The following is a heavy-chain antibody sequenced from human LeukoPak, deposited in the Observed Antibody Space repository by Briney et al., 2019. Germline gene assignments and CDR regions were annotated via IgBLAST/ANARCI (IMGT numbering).Heavy chain of an antibody. D-gene: IGHD3-22*01. Sequence: SSVTVSCKPSVYTFTGYYMHWLRQAPAQGLEWMGWINPNSGGTNYAQKFQGRVTMTRDTSISTAYMELSRLRSDDTAVDYCARGPYYDSSGYYYDYWGQGTLVTVSS. J-gene: IGHJ4*02. CDR1: VYTFTGYY. CDR3: ARGPYYDSSGYYYDY. V-gene: IGHV1-2*02. CDR2: INPNSGGT.